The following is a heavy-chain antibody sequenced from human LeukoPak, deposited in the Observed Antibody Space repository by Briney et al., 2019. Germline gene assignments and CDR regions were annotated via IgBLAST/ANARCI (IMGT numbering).Heavy chain of an antibody. Sequence: ASVKVSCKASGYTFTSYGISWVRQAPGQGLEWMGWISAYNGNTNYAQKLQGRVTMTTDTSTSTAYMELRSLRSDDTAVYYCARVLPYDILTSNWFDPWGQRTLVTVSS. D-gene: IGHD3-9*01. CDR1: GYTFTSYG. CDR3: ARVLPYDILTSNWFDP. V-gene: IGHV1-18*04. CDR2: ISAYNGNT. J-gene: IGHJ5*02.